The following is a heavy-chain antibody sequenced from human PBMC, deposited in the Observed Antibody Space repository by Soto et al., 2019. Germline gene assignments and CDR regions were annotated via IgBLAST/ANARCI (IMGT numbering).Heavy chain of an antibody. J-gene: IGHJ4*02. V-gene: IGHV3-30*18. D-gene: IGHD3-22*01. CDR3: AKQGHYDSSGYYCSGFDY. Sequence: QVQLVESGGGVVQPGRSLRLSCAASGFTFSSYGMHWVRQAPGKGLEWVAVISYDGSNKYYADSVKGRFTISRDNSKNTLYLQMNSLRAEDTAVYYCAKQGHYDSSGYYCSGFDYWGQGTLVTVSS. CDR2: ISYDGSNK. CDR1: GFTFSSYG.